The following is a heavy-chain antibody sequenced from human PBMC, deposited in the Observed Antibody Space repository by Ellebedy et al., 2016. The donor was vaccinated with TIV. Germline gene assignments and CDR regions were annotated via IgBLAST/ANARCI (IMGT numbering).Heavy chain of an antibody. V-gene: IGHV3-30*02. CDR2: IRYDGSHK. D-gene: IGHD3-9*01. CDR3: AKAGLTYFDY. Sequence: PGGSLRLSCAWSGFTFSNYGMHWVRQAPGKGLEWVTFIRYDGSHKYYADSVKGRFTISRDNSRNTLYLQMNSLRAEDTAVYYCAKAGLTYFDYWGQGTLVTVSS. CDR1: GFTFSNYG. J-gene: IGHJ4*02.